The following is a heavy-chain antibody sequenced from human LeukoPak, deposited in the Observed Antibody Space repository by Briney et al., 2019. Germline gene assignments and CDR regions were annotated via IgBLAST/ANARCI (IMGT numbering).Heavy chain of an antibody. Sequence: GGSLRLSRAASGFTFSSYWMSWVRQAPGKGLEWVANIKQDGSEKYYVDSVKGRFTTSRDNAKNSLYLQMNSLRAEDTAVYYCARGFEWEPLDYWGQGTLVTVSS. J-gene: IGHJ4*02. CDR3: ARGFEWEPLDY. CDR1: GFTFSSYW. V-gene: IGHV3-7*01. D-gene: IGHD1-26*01. CDR2: IKQDGSEK.